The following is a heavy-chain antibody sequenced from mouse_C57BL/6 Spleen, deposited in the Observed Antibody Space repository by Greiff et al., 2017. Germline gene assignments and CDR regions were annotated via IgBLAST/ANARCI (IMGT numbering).Heavy chain of an antibody. CDR2: ISSGGDYI. D-gene: IGHD2-4*01. Sequence: EVMLVESGEGLVKPGGSLKLSCAASGFTFSSYAMSWVRQTPEKRLEWVAYISSGGDYIYYADTVKGRFTISRDNARNTLYLQMSSLKSEDTAMYYCTRDYDYRHYYAMDYWGQGTSVTVSS. J-gene: IGHJ4*01. V-gene: IGHV5-9-1*02. CDR1: GFTFSSYA. CDR3: TRDYDYRHYYAMDY.